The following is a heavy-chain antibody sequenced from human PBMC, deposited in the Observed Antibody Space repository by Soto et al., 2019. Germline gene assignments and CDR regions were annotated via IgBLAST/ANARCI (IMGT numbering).Heavy chain of an antibody. J-gene: IGHJ6*03. V-gene: IGHV4-59*12. CDR3: AREHPSRSIAARRDRYYYYMDV. Sequence: SETLCLTCTVSGVSISSYYWSWIRQPPGKGLEWIGYIYYSGSTNYNPSLKSRVTISVATSKNQFSLSLSSVTAADTAVYYCAREHPSRSIAARRDRYYYYMDVWGKGTTVTVSS. D-gene: IGHD6-6*01. CDR2: IYYSGST. CDR1: GVSISSYY.